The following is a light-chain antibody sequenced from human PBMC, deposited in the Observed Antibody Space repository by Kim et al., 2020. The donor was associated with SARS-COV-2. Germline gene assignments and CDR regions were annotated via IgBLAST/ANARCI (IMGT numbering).Light chain of an antibody. CDR3: QQYNSYSPWT. J-gene: IGKJ1*01. V-gene: IGKV1-5*03. CDR1: HSISNW. Sequence: DIQMTQSPSTLSASVGDRVTITCRSSHSISNWLAWYQQKPGTAPKLLIYKASSLESGVPSRFSGSGSGTEFTLTITSLQPDDFATYYSQQYNSYSPWTFGQGTKVDIK. CDR2: KAS.